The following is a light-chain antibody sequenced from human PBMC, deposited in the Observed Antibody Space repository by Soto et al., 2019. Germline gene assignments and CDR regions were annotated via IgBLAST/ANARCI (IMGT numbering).Light chain of an antibody. Sequence: EIVLTQSPGTLSLSPGDRATLSCSASHSINTSFLAWFQQKPGQAPRLLIYAASTRATGIPDRFSGSASETDFTLTINRLEPEDSAVYYCQQYASAPFSLGPGTKVDIK. CDR1: HSINTSF. J-gene: IGKJ3*01. CDR3: QQYASAPFS. V-gene: IGKV3-20*01. CDR2: AAS.